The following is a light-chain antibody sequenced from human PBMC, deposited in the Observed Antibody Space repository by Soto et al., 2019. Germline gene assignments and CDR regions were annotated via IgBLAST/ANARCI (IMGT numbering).Light chain of an antibody. V-gene: IGKV1-13*02. CDR2: DAS. CDR3: EAFATHLLR. Sequence: AVQVTKSKTSPPESEGYRVTVTCRASQGITSAVAWYQRKPGKAPKLLIYDASILESGVPSRFSGSGSGTDFTLTIRILQSEDFATYCSEAFATHLLRFGGGTNVDIK. J-gene: IGKJ4*01. CDR1: QGITSA.